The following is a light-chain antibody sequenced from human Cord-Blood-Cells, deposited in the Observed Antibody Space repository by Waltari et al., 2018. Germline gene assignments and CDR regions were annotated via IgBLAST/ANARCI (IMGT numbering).Light chain of an antibody. V-gene: IGKV3-11*01. J-gene: IGKJ3*01. CDR1: QGVSSY. CDR3: QQRSNWPLFT. Sequence: EIVLTQSPATLSLSPGERATLPCRASQGVSSYLAWYQQNPGQSPRLLIYDASNRATGIPARFSGSGSGTDFTLTISSLEPEDFAVYYCQQRSNWPLFTFGPGTKVDIK. CDR2: DAS.